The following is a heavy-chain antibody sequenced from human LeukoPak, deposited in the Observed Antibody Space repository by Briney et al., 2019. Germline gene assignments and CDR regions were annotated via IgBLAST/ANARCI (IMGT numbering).Heavy chain of an antibody. CDR2: IYYSGTI. J-gene: IGHJ4*02. D-gene: IGHD3-16*01. V-gene: IGHV4-59*01. Sequence: SETLSLTCTVSGGSISNYYWSWIRQPPGKGLEWIGYIYYSGTINYNPSLKSRVTISIDTSKNQFSLKLSSVTAADTAVYYCTRGAGWLIDYWGQGILVTVSS. CDR1: GGSISNYY. CDR3: TRGAGWLIDY.